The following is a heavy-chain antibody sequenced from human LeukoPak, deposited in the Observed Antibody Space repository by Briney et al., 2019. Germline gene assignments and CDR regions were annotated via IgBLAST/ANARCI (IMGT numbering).Heavy chain of an antibody. D-gene: IGHD6-13*01. CDR1: GYTFTSYY. CDR3: ATIAAAGNDY. V-gene: IGHV1-46*03. CDR2: INPSGGST. J-gene: IGHJ4*02. Sequence: ASVKVSCKASGYTFTSYYMRWVRQAPGQGLEWMGIINPSGGSTSYAQKFQGRVTMTRDTSTSTVYMELSSLRSEDTAVYYCATIAAAGNDYWGQGTLVTVSS.